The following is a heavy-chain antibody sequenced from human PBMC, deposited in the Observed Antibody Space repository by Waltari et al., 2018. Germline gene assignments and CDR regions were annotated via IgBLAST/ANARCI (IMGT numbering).Heavy chain of an antibody. CDR3: ARVLTTGTVAFDI. CDR2: IYYSGVT. Sequence: QVQLRESGPGLVKPSETLSLTCVISGDSLSSNLFWGWIRQSPEKGLEWIGNIYYSGVTYYSPFLKSRVFISIGTPRRQFSLKLTSVTAADTAVYYCARVLTTGTVAFDIWGQGTLVTVSS. V-gene: IGHV4-38-2*01. J-gene: IGHJ3*02. D-gene: IGHD1-7*01. CDR1: GDSLSSNLF.